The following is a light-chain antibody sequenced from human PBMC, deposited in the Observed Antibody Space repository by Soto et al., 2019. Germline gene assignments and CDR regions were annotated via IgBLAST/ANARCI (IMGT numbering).Light chain of an antibody. CDR2: DAS. Sequence: EIVLTQSPATLSLSPGERATLSCRASQSVSSYLAWYQQKPGQAPRLLIYDASTRATGIPARFSGSGSGTYFTLTISSLQPEDFAFYYCQQRSNWPHTFGQGTKLEIK. CDR3: QQRSNWPHT. CDR1: QSVSSY. J-gene: IGKJ2*01. V-gene: IGKV3-11*01.